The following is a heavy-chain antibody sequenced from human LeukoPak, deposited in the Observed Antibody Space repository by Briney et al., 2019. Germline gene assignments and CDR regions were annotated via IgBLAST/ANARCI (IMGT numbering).Heavy chain of an antibody. CDR1: GFTSINHA. D-gene: IGHD3-22*01. J-gene: IGHJ4*02. V-gene: IGHV3-20*01. CDR3: VRTIDSKVIDY. Sequence: GGSLRPSCAASGFTSINHAMHWIGKFPGKGLEWVSGIYWNSGGTGYADSVKGRFTISRDNAKNSLYLQMNSLRVEDTALYHCVRTIDSKVIDYWGQGTLVTVSS. CDR2: IYWNSGGT.